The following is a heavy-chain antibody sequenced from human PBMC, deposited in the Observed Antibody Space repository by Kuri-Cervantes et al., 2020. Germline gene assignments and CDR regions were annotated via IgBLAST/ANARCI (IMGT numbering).Heavy chain of an antibody. Sequence: GSLRLSCSVSAYSISGAYSWGWIRQPPGKGLEWIGSIYHIANTYYNPSLKSRVTISVDKSKNQFSLKLSSVTAADTAVYYCASTLGSGGEAMDVWGKGTTVTVSS. V-gene: IGHV4-38-2*01. J-gene: IGHJ6*04. CDR3: ASTLGSGGEAMDV. CDR1: AYSISGAYS. D-gene: IGHD2-21*01. CDR2: IYHIANT.